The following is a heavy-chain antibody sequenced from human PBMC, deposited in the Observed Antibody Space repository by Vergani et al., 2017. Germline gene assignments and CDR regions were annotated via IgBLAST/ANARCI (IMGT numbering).Heavy chain of an antibody. J-gene: IGHJ4*02. CDR1: GGSISSYY. CDR2: IYYSGST. D-gene: IGHD4-23*01. V-gene: IGHV4-59*01. Sequence: QVQLQESGPGLVKPSETLSLTCTVSGGSISSYYWSWIRQPPGKGLEWIGYIYYSGSTNYNPSLKSRVTISVDTSKNQFSLKLSSVTAADTAVYYCARVTYGGRRGGTSSFDYWGQGTLVTVSA. CDR3: ARVTYGGRRGGTSSFDY.